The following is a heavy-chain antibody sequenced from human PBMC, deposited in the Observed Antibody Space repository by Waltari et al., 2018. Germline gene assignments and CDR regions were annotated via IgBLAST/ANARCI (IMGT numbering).Heavy chain of an antibody. CDR1: GFTFSSYR. CDR2: ISSSSSYI. V-gene: IGHV3-21*01. J-gene: IGHJ4*02. Sequence: EVQLVESGGGLVKPGGSLRLSCAASGFTFSSYRLTWVPQAPGKGLEWVSSISSSSSYIYYADSVKGRFTISRDNAKNSLYLKMNSLRAEDTAVYYCARWRHLAAALDYWGQGTLVTVSS. D-gene: IGHD6-13*01. CDR3: ARWRHLAAALDY.